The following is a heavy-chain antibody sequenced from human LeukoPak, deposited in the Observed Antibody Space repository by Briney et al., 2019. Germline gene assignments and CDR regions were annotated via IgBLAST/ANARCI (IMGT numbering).Heavy chain of an antibody. CDR1: GFTFSSYA. J-gene: IGHJ4*02. CDR3: AKGVPELIVVVNNDYFDY. CDR2: ISGSGGST. V-gene: IGHV3-23*01. D-gene: IGHD3-22*01. Sequence: QPGGSLRLSCAASGFTFSSYAMSWVRQAPGKGLEWVSAISGSGGSTYYADSVKGRFTISRDNSKNTLYLQMNSLRAEDTAVYYCAKGVPELIVVVNNDYFDYWGQGTLVTVSS.